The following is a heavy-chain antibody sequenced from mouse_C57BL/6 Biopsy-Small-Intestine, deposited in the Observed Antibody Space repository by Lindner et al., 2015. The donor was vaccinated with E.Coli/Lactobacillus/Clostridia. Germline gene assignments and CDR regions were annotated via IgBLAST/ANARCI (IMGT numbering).Heavy chain of an antibody. V-gene: IGHV1-84*02. J-gene: IGHJ1*01. CDR1: GYTFINYD. Sequence: SVKVSCKTSGYTFINYDINWVRQAAGQGPEWMGWMNPKSGDTGYAQKFQGRVTMTRNTSISTVYMELSGLRSDDTAVYYCARRGLLQNWFWYFDLWGRGTLVTVSS. D-gene: IGHD1-1*01. CDR3: ARRGLLQNWFWYFDL. CDR2: MNPKSGDT.